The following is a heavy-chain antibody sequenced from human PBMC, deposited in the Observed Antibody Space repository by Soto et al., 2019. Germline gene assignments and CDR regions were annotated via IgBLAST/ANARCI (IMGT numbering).Heavy chain of an antibody. Sequence: SQTLSLTCAISGDSVSNNRATWNWIRQSPSGGLEWLGRTYYRSKWISDYAMSVKSRISINPDTSKNLISLHLNSVPPEDTAIYYCARDPPDFNSGFDFWGQGTPVTVSS. CDR1: GDSVSNNRAT. CDR3: ARDPPDFNSGFDF. CDR2: TYYRSKWIS. D-gene: IGHD6-19*01. J-gene: IGHJ4*02. V-gene: IGHV6-1*01.